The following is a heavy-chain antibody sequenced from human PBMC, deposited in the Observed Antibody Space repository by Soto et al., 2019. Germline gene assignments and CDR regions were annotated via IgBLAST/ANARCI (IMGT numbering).Heavy chain of an antibody. D-gene: IGHD1-20*01. Sequence: PGRTLVNPRETRRLTCTFCRFSLTSPGMRVSWISQPPGTALEWLALIDRDDEDKYYSTSLKTRLTISKDTRKNQVVLTMANMDPADTGTYYCPRSIRGPRRFNGMDVWGQGTTVTVSS. CDR3: PRSIRGPRRFNGMDV. CDR1: RFSLTSPGMR. V-gene: IGHV2-70*13. CDR2: IDRDDEDK. J-gene: IGHJ6*02.